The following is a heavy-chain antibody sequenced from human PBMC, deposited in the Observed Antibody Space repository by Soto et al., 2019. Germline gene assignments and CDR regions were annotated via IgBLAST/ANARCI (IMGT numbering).Heavy chain of an antibody. CDR3: AKSGSYYNPYYYYGMDV. V-gene: IGHV4-30-2*01. J-gene: IGHJ6*02. CDR2: IYHSGST. CDR1: GGSISSGGYS. D-gene: IGHD3-10*01. Sequence: QLQLQESGSGLVKPSQTLSLTCAVSGGSISSGGYSWSWIRQPPGKGLEWIGYIYHSGSTYYNPSLKSRVTISVDRSKNQFSLKLSSVTAADTAVYYCAKSGSYYNPYYYYGMDVCGQGTTVTVSS.